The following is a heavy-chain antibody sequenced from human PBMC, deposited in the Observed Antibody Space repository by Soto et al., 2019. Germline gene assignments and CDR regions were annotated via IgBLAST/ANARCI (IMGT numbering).Heavy chain of an antibody. D-gene: IGHD2-2*01. J-gene: IGHJ5*02. CDR2: IYSSGGT. V-gene: IGHV4-61*01. CDR1: GDSVSSASYY. Sequence: PSETLSLTCNVAGDSVSSASYYWSWIRQPPGKGLEWIGYIYSSGGTNYNPSLRSRVTISRDTSRNQFSLRLTSVTAADTAVYYCATSNTTCPGCYSWGQGTLVTVSS. CDR3: ATSNTTCPGCYS.